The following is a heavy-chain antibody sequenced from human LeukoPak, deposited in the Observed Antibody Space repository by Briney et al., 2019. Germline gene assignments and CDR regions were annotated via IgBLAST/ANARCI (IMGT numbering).Heavy chain of an antibody. CDR2: IKQNGSEK. V-gene: IGHV3-7*01. CDR1: GFTFSSYW. Sequence: GGSLRLSCAASGFTFSSYWMSWVRQAPGKGLEWVATIKQNGSEKYYVDSVKGRFTISRDNAKNSLYLQMNSLRAEDTAVYYCARGKWLVRGGNDFGYWGQGTLVTVSS. D-gene: IGHD6-19*01. CDR3: ARGKWLVRGGNDFGY. J-gene: IGHJ4*02.